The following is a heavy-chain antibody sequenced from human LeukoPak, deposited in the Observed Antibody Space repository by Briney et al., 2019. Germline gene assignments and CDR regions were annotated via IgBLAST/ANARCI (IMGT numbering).Heavy chain of an antibody. D-gene: IGHD5-18*01. V-gene: IGHV3-23*01. J-gene: IGHJ4*02. CDR2: ISGSGGST. CDR3: AKGAASRGYTYAAN. CDR1: AFTFRSYA. Sequence: GGSLRLSCAASAFTFRSYAMIWVRQAPGKGLEWVSGISGSGGSTYYSDSAKGRFTISRDNSNNTLYLQMNSLRAEDTAVYYCAKGAASRGYTYAANWGQGTLVTVSS.